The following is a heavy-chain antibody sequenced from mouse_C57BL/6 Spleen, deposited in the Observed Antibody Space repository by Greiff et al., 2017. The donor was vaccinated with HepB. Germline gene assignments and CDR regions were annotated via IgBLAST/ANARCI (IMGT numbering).Heavy chain of an antibody. Sequence: EVQGVESGGDLVKPGGSLKLSCAASGFTFSSYGMSWVRQTPDKRLEWVATISSGGSYTYYPDSVKGRFTISRDNAKNTLYLQMSSLKSEDTAMYYCGRQVDEYAYFDYWGQGTTLTVSS. CDR1: GFTFSSYG. CDR3: GRQVDEYAYFDY. J-gene: IGHJ2*01. CDR2: ISSGGSYT. V-gene: IGHV5-6*01. D-gene: IGHD5-1*01.